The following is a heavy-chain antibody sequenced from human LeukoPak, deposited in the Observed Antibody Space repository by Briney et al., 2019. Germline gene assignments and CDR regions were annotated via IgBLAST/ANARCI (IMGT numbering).Heavy chain of an antibody. Sequence: GGSLRLSCAASGFTFDDYAMHWVRQAPGKGLEWVSGISWNSGTKGYADSVKGRFTISRDSAKNSLYLQMNSLRGEDAALYYCAVLHYYAMDVWGQGTTVTVSS. CDR3: AVLHYYAMDV. CDR2: ISWNSGTK. J-gene: IGHJ6*02. D-gene: IGHD2-8*01. V-gene: IGHV3-9*01. CDR1: GFTFDDYA.